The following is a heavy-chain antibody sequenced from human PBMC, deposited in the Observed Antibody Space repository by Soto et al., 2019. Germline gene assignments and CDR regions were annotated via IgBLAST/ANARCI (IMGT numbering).Heavy chain of an antibody. CDR1: GLTFSSSW. D-gene: IGHD6-25*01. J-gene: IGHJ4*02. CDR2: INQDGSEK. V-gene: IGHV3-7*01. Sequence: GGSLRLSCATSGLTFSSSWMIWARQAPGKGLQWVANINQDGSEKYYLDSVKGRFTISRDNAKNSLYLQMNSLRVEDTAVYYCARDLGYQTLDYWGQGTLVTVS. CDR3: ARDLGYQTLDY.